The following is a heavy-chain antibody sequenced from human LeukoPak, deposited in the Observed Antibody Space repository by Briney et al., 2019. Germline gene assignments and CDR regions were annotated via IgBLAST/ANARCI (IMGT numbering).Heavy chain of an antibody. CDR1: GGSISSGSYY. Sequence: SETLSLTCTVSGGSISSGSYYWSWIRQPAGKGLEWIGRIYTSGSTNYNPSLKSRVTISVDTSKNQFSLKLSSVTAADTAVYYSARGSSAQTPRNWFDPWGQGTLVSVSS. CDR3: ARGSSAQTPRNWFDP. D-gene: IGHD3-10*01. CDR2: IYTSGST. J-gene: IGHJ5*02. V-gene: IGHV4-61*02.